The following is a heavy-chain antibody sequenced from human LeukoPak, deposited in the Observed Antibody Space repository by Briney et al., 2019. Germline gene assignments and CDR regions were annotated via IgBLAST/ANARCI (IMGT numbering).Heavy chain of an antibody. CDR1: GFTFSSYA. D-gene: IGHD2-15*01. J-gene: IGHJ4*02. CDR2: FSGSGGNT. V-gene: IGHV3-23*01. CDR3: AKSGLIRFDY. Sequence: VGSLRLSCAASGFTFSSYAMSWVRQAPGKGLEWVSTFSGSGGNTYYADSVKGRFTISRDNSKNTLYLQMNSLRAEDTAVYYCAKSGLIRFDYWGQGTLVTVSS.